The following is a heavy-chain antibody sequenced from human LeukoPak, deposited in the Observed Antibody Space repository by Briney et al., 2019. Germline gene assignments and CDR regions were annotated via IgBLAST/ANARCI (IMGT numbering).Heavy chain of an antibody. J-gene: IGHJ4*02. V-gene: IGHV3-13*01. CDR3: ARTYYYDSSGYYFDY. D-gene: IGHD3-22*01. CDR1: GFTFSSYD. CDR2: IGTAGDT. Sequence: GGSLRLSCAASGFTFSSYDMHWVRRATGKGLEWVSAIGTAGDTYYPGSVKGRFTISRENAKNSLYLQMNSLRAGDAAVYYCARTYYYDSSGYYFDYWGQGTLVTVSS.